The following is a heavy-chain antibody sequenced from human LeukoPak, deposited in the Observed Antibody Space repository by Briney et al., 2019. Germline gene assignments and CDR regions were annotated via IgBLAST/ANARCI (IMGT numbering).Heavy chain of an antibody. D-gene: IGHD3-22*01. CDR3: ATGIRSWGLDYYDIKNWFDP. Sequence: GASVKVSCKVSGYTLTELSMHWVRQAPGKGLEWMGGFDPEDGETIYAQKFQGRVTMTEDTSTDTAYMELSSLRSEDTAVYYCATGIRSWGLDYYDIKNWFDPWGQGTLVTVSS. CDR1: GYTLTELS. V-gene: IGHV1-24*01. J-gene: IGHJ5*02. CDR2: FDPEDGET.